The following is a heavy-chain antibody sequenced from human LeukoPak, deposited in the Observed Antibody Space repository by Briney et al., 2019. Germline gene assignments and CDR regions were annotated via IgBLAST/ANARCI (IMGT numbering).Heavy chain of an antibody. D-gene: IGHD5-18*01. CDR1: GFTFSRYA. CDR3: AKATPSYSYGYYDAFDI. J-gene: IGHJ3*02. V-gene: IGHV3-23*01. Sequence: PGGSLRLSCAASGFTFSRYAMSWVRQAPGKGLEWVSGISGRDGSTYYADSVRGRFTISRDNSKNTLYLQMNSLRAENTAVYYCAKATPSYSYGYYDAFDIWGQGTMVTVSS. CDR2: ISGRDGST.